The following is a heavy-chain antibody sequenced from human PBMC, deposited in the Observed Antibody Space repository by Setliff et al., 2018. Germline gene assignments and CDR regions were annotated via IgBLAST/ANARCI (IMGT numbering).Heavy chain of an antibody. CDR1: GFTAGGNY. CDR3: VNHNPARWAENSTPLNY. V-gene: IGHV3-53*01. D-gene: IGHD2-2*01. J-gene: IGHJ4*02. CDR2: IHPAGTT. Sequence: GGSLRLSCAASGFTAGGNYMNWVRQAPGKGLEWVSVIHPAGTTLYADSVRGRFTISRDNSKNTLSLQMHSLRAEDTAMYYCVNHNPARWAENSTPLNYWGQGTLVTVSS.